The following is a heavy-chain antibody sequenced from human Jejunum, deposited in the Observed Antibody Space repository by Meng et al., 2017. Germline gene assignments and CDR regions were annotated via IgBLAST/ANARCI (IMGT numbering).Heavy chain of an antibody. CDR3: ASGAHYFDY. Sequence: LHLRQSGPGLGKPSDTLSLTCTVAGDSISSSNYYWGWIRQPPGKGLEWIGNIYYSGSTYYNPSLKSRVTISVDTSKSQFSLKLTSVTAADTAAYYCASGAHYFDYWGQGTLVTVSS. V-gene: IGHV4-39*07. D-gene: IGHD3-10*01. CDR2: IYYSGST. CDR1: GDSISSSNYY. J-gene: IGHJ4*02.